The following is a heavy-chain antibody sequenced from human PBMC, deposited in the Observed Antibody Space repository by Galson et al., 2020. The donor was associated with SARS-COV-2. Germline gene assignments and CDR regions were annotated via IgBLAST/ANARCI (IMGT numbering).Heavy chain of an antibody. CDR2: IYYSGRT. J-gene: IGHJ4*02. V-gene: IGHV4-59*01. CDR3: ARESYDSSGYYLAYFDY. D-gene: IGHD3-22*01. Sequence: SETLSLTCTVSGVSISSYYWSWIRQTPGKGLEWIGYIYYSGRTNYNPSLKSRVTISVDTSKNQFSLKLSPVTAADTAVYYCARESYDSSGYYLAYFDYWGQGTLVTVAS. CDR1: GVSISSYY.